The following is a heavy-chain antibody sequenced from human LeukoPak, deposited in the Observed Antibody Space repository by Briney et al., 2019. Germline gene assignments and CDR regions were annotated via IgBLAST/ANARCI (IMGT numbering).Heavy chain of an antibody. V-gene: IGHV3-48*04. CDR1: GFTFSTYS. CDR2: ISPSSSII. CDR3: ARDPSIKRGFGEFRFDY. Sequence: GGSLRLSCAASGFTFSTYSMNWVRQAPGKGLEWVSYISPSSSIIYYADSVKGRFTISRDNAKNSLYLQMNSLRAEDTAVYYCARDPSIKRGFGEFRFDYWGQGTLVTVSS. J-gene: IGHJ4*02. D-gene: IGHD3-10*01.